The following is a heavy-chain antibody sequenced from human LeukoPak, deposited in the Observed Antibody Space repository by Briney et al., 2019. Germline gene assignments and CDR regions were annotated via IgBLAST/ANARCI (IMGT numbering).Heavy chain of an antibody. J-gene: IGHJ6*02. V-gene: IGHV4-30-4*01. D-gene: IGHD3-10*01. CDR3: ARRAPSLLWFGELFGYYGMDV. CDR1: GGSISSGDYY. CDR2: IYYSGST. Sequence: PSETLSLTCTVSGGSISSGDYYWGWIRQPPGKGLEWIGYIYYSGSTYYNPSLKSRVTISVDTSKNQFSLKLSSVTAADTAVYYCARRAPSLLWFGELFGYYGMDVWGQGTTVTVSS.